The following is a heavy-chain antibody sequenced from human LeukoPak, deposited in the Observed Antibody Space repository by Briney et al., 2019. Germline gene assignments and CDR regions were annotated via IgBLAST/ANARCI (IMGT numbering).Heavy chain of an antibody. CDR2: IYYSGST. D-gene: IGHD6-6*01. CDR3: ARRSRGSSSLWFDP. J-gene: IGHJ5*02. Sequence: PSETLSLTCTVSGGSISSSSYYWGWIRQPPGKGLEWIGSIYYSGSTYYNPSLKSRVTISVDTSKNQFSLKLSSVTAADTAVYYCARRSRGSSSLWFDPWGQGTLVAVSS. CDR1: GGSISSSSYY. V-gene: IGHV4-39*01.